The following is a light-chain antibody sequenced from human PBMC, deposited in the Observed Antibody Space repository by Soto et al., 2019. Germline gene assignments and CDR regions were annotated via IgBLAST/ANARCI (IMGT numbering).Light chain of an antibody. J-gene: IGKJ4*01. Sequence: EIVMTQSPATLSVSPGERVTLSCRASQTVGEYLAWYQQKPGQAPRLLIYFASTRAIGIPGRFSGSGSGIEFTLTISSLQSEDFAVYYCQQHNGWPLTFGGGTKVEFK. CDR2: FAS. V-gene: IGKV3D-15*01. CDR3: QQHNGWPLT. CDR1: QTVGEY.